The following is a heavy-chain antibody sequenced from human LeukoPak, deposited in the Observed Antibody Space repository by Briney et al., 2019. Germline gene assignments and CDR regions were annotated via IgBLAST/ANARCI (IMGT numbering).Heavy chain of an antibody. V-gene: IGHV4-30-2*01. CDR2: IYHSGST. Sequence: PSETLSLTCVVSGGSISSGGYSWSWIRQPPGKGLEWNGYIYHSGSTYYNPSLKSRVTISIDRSKNQFSLKLSSVTAADTAVYYCAREGCSGGSCYFDYWGQGTLVPVSS. D-gene: IGHD2-15*01. CDR1: GGSISSGGYS. J-gene: IGHJ4*02. CDR3: AREGCSGGSCYFDY.